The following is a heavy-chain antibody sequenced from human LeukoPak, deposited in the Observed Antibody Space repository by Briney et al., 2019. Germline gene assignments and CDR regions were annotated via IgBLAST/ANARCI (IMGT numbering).Heavy chain of an antibody. D-gene: IGHD2-2*01. CDR1: GGSITNYF. CDR3: ARRPAGDPKFDY. V-gene: IGHV4-59*08. Sequence: SQTLSLTCSVSGGSITNYFWTWIRQPPGKGLEWIGYINSSGSTYYNPSLKSGVTISVDTSKTRFSLKRSTVTAADTAVYYCARRPAGDPKFDYWGQGTLVTVSS. J-gene: IGHJ4*02. CDR2: INSSGST.